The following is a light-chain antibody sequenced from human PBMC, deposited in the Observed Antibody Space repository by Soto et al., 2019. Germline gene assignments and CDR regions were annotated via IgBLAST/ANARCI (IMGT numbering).Light chain of an antibody. CDR3: QQFGSSPPII. V-gene: IGKV3-20*01. Sequence: EIVLAQSPGTLSLSPGERATLSCRASQYVSSSYLAWYQQKPGQAPRLLIYGASSRATGIPDRFSGSGSGTDFTLTISRLEPEDFAVYYCQQFGSSPPIIFGQGTRLEIK. J-gene: IGKJ5*01. CDR2: GAS. CDR1: QYVSSSY.